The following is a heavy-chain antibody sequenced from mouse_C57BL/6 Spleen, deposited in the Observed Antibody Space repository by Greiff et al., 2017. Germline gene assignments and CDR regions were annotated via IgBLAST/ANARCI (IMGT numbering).Heavy chain of an antibody. D-gene: IGHD2-2*01. Sequence: EVKLVESGPGLVKPSQSLSLTCSVTGYSITSGYYWNWIRQFPGNKLEWMGYISYDGSNNYNPSLKNRISITRDTSKNQFFLKLNSVTTEDTATYYCARGGGYDGRFYWYFDVWGTGTTVTVSS. CDR3: ARGGGYDGRFYWYFDV. CDR2: ISYDGSN. CDR1: GYSITSGYY. J-gene: IGHJ1*03. V-gene: IGHV3-6*01.